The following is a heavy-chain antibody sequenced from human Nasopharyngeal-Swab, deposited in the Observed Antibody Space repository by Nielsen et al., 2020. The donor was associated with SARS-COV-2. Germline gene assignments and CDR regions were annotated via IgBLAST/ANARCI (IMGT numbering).Heavy chain of an antibody. J-gene: IGHJ6*03. V-gene: IGHV4-34*01. CDR2: INHSGST. CDR1: GGSFSGYY. Sequence: SETLSLTCAFYGGSFSGYYWSWIRQPPGKGLEWIGEINHSGSTNYNPSLKSRVTISVDTSKNQFSLKLSSVTAADTAVYYCASTPGDEYYYYYYMDVWGKGTTVTVSS. CDR3: ASTPGDEYYYYYYMDV. D-gene: IGHD3-10*01.